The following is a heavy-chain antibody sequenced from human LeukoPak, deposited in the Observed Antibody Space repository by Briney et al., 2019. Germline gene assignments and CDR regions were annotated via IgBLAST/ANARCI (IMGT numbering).Heavy chain of an antibody. V-gene: IGHV3-33*01. CDR1: GFTCSSYG. CDR3: ARLGSGWLFDY. D-gene: IGHD6-19*01. J-gene: IGHJ4*02. CDR2: TWYDGSNK. Sequence: GGSLRLSGAASGFTCSSYGMHWVRQAPGKGLEWVAVTWYDGSNKYYADSVKGRFTISKDNSKNTVDLQMNSLRAEDTAMYYCARLGSGWLFDYWGQGTLVTVSS.